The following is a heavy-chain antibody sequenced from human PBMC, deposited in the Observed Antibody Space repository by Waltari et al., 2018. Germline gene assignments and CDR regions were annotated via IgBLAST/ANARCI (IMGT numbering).Heavy chain of an antibody. CDR2: IYHSGST. Sequence: QVQLQESGPGLVKPSQTLSLTCTVSGGSISSGGYYWSWIRQHPGKGLEWIGYIYHSGSTYYNPSRKSRVTISVDRSKNQFSLKLSSVTAADTAVYYCARGPIDGEPDYWGQGTLVTVSS. J-gene: IGHJ4*02. V-gene: IGHV4-31*03. CDR3: ARGPIDGEPDY. D-gene: IGHD2-21*01. CDR1: GGSISSGGYY.